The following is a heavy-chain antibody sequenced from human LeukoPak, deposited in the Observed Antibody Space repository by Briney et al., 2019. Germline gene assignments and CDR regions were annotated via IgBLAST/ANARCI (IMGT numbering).Heavy chain of an antibody. D-gene: IGHD2-2*01. J-gene: IGHJ4*02. V-gene: IGHV3-21*01. CDR2: ISSSSSYI. CDR1: GFTFSSYS. CDR3: ARGEDIVVVPAAMLCSGGSCYPGFDY. Sequence: GGSLRLSCAASGFTFSSYSMNWVRQAPGKGLEWVSSISSSSSYIYYADSVKGRFTISRDNAKNSLYLQMNSLRDEDTAVYYCARGEDIVVVPAAMLCSGGSCYPGFDYWGQGTLVTVSS.